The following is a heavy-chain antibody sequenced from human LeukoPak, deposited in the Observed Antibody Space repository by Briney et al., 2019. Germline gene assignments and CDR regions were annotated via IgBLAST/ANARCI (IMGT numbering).Heavy chain of an antibody. CDR3: VTDGDKWNDFEY. D-gene: IGHD1-1*01. Sequence: GGSLRLSCAASGLSISNFWMHWVRQAPGKGLEWVAIIDKDGNEIKYVDSVKGRFILSRDNAKNSVYLQMNSLRTEDTALYYCVTDGDKWNDFEYWGQGTLVTVSS. V-gene: IGHV3-7*01. CDR1: GLSISNFW. J-gene: IGHJ4*02. CDR2: IDKDGNEI.